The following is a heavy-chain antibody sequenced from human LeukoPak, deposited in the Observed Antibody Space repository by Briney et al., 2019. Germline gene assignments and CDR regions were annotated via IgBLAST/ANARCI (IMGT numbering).Heavy chain of an antibody. V-gene: IGHV3-30*04. J-gene: IGHJ4*02. CDR1: GFTFSSYA. CDR2: ISYDGSNK. CDR3: ARPPPTSSGWYFDY. Sequence: GRSLRLSCAASGFTFSSYAMHWVRQAPGKGLEWVAVISYDGSNKYYADSVEGRFTISRDNSKNTLYLQMNSLRAEDTAVYYCARPPPTSSGWYFDYWGQGTLVTVSS. D-gene: IGHD6-19*01.